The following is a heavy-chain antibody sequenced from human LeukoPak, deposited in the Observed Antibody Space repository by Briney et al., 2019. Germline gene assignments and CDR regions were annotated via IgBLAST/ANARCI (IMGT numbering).Heavy chain of an antibody. CDR2: IYYTGST. J-gene: IGHJ4*02. CDR3: ARHRAYSSSSPFDY. V-gene: IGHV4-59*08. Sequence: SETLSLTCSVSGGSISSLYWSWIRQPPGKGLEWIGYIYYTGSTNYNPSLKSRVTMFVDMSKNQFSLGLSSVTAADTAVYYCARHRAYSSSSPFDYWGQGTLVTASS. CDR1: GGSISSLY. D-gene: IGHD6-6*01.